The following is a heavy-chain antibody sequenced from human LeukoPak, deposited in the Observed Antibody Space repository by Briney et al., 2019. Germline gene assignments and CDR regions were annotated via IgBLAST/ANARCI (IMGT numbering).Heavy chain of an antibody. V-gene: IGHV4-30-4*03. CDR3: SMRADAFDI. CDR1: GGSISSGDSY. J-gene: IGHJ3*02. Sequence: SQTLSLTCTVSGGSISSGDSYWTWIRQPPGKGLEWIGYIYYSGSTYYNPSLKSRVTISVDTSKNQFSLKLSSVTAADTAVYYCSMRADAFDIWGQGTMVTVSS. CDR2: IYYSGST.